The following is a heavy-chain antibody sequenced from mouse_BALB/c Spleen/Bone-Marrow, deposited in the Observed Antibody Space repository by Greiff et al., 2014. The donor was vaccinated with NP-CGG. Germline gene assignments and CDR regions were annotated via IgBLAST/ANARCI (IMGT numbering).Heavy chain of an antibody. CDR1: GYTFTNYW. Sequence: QVQLQQSGAELVKPGASVKLSCKTSGYTFTNYWIQWVKQRPGQGLGWIGEIFPGMGTTYYNEKFKGKATLTIDASSSTAYMQLSSLTSEDSAVYFCARGGNYGYWGQGTTLTVSS. J-gene: IGHJ2*01. CDR3: ARGGNYGY. CDR2: IFPGMGTT. V-gene: IGHV1S132*01. D-gene: IGHD2-1*01.